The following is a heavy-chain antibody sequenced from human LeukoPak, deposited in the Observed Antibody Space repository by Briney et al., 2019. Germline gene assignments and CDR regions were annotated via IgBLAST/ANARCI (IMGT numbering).Heavy chain of an antibody. J-gene: IGHJ4*02. D-gene: IGHD5-18*01. CDR3: ARFRDSAMVYYFDY. Sequence: SETLSLTCTVSGGSISSYYWSWIRQPPGKGLEWIGYIYYSGSTNYNPSLKSRVTISVDTSQNQFSLKLSSVTAADTAVYYCARFRDSAMVYYFDYWGQGTPVTVSS. CDR1: GGSISSYY. V-gene: IGHV4-59*08. CDR2: IYYSGST.